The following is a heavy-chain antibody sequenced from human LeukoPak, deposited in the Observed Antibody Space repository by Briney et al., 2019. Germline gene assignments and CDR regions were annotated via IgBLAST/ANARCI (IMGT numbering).Heavy chain of an antibody. D-gene: IGHD5-12*01. J-gene: IGHJ4*02. CDR2: ISGSGGST. CDR1: GFTFNSYS. V-gene: IGHV3-23*01. CDR3: AKDDSYSGYVY. Sequence: AGGSLRLSCAASGFTFNSYSMVWVRQAPGKGLEWVSAISGSGGSTYYADSVKGRFTISRDNSKNTLYLQMNSLRAEDTAVYYCAKDDSYSGYVYWGQGTLVTVSS.